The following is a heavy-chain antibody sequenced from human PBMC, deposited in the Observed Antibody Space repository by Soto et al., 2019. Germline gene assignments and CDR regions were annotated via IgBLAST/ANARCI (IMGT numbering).Heavy chain of an antibody. CDR3: ARRNWGISSGDYYYYYMDV. J-gene: IGHJ6*03. V-gene: IGHV4-59*08. D-gene: IGHD7-27*01. CDR1: GGYISSYY. Sequence: PSETLSLTCTVSGGYISSYYWSWIRQTPGKGLEWIGYIYYSGSTNYNPSLKSRVTISVDTSKNQFSLKLSSVTAADTAVYYCARRNWGISSGDYYYYYMDVWGKGTTVTVSS. CDR2: IYYSGST.